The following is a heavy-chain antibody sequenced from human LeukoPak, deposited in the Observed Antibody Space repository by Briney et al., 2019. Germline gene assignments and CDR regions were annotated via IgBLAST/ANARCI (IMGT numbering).Heavy chain of an antibody. D-gene: IGHD5-12*01. Sequence: ASVKVSCKASGYTFTGYHMHWVRQAPGQGLEWMGWIIPNSGGTNYAQKFQGRVTMTRDTSISTAYMELSRLTSDDTAVYYCARDLVLGRGYDSRDYWGQGTLVTVSS. V-gene: IGHV1-2*02. CDR3: ARDLVLGRGYDSRDY. J-gene: IGHJ4*02. CDR2: IIPNSGGT. CDR1: GYTFTGYH.